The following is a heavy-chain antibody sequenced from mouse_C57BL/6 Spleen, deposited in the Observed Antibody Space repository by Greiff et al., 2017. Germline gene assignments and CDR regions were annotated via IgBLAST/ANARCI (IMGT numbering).Heavy chain of an antibody. CDR3: ARWATTDPFAY. CDR2: IYPGDGDT. J-gene: IGHJ3*01. Sequence: QVQLKQSGAELVKPGASVKISCKASGYAFSSYWMNWVKQRPGKGLEWIGQIYPGDGDTNYNGKFKGKATLTADKSSSTAYMQLSSLTSEDSAVYFCARWATTDPFAYWGQGTLVTVSA. D-gene: IGHD1-1*01. CDR1: GYAFSSYW. V-gene: IGHV1-80*01.